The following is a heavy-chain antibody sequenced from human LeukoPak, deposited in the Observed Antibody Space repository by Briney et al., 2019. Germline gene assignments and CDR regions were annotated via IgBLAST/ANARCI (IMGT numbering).Heavy chain of an antibody. J-gene: IGHJ3*02. CDR1: GGSTSSYY. Sequence: PSETLSLTCTVSGGSTSSYYWSWIRQPPGKGLEWIGDISYSGSTNYNPSLKSRVTISVDTSKNQFSLKLSSVTAADAAVYYCGVAATRGPYSFDIWAKGQWSPSLQ. V-gene: IGHV4-59*08. CDR2: ISYSGST. D-gene: IGHD2-15*01. CDR3: GVAATRGPYSFDI.